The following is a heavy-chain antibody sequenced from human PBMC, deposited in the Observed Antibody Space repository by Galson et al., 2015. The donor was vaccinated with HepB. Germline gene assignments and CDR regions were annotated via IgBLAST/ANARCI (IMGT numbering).Heavy chain of an antibody. Sequence: SLRLSCAASGFTFSSYAMHWVRQAPGKGLEWVAVISYDGSNKYYADSVKGRFTISRDNSKNTLYLQMNSLRAEDTAVYYCARDGLDYYDSGTQDYWGQGTLVTVSS. CDR1: GFTFSSYA. CDR2: ISYDGSNK. CDR3: ARDGLDYYDSGTQDY. D-gene: IGHD3-22*01. V-gene: IGHV3-30*04. J-gene: IGHJ4*02.